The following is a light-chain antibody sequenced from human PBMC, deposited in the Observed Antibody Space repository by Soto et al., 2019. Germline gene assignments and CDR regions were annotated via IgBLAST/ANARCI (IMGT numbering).Light chain of an antibody. CDR2: AAC. CDR3: QQSYSTPWT. CDR1: QSISSY. Sequence: DIQMTQSPSSLSASVGDRVTITCRASQSISSYLNWYQQKPGKAPKLLIYAACSLQRGVPSRFSGSGSGTDFTLTISSLQPEDFATYYCQQSYSTPWTFGQGTKVEIK. J-gene: IGKJ1*01. V-gene: IGKV1-39*01.